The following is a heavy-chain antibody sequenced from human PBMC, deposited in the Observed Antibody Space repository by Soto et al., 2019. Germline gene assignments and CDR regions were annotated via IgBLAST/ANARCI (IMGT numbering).Heavy chain of an antibody. CDR3: TTVPALAAAVYRDY. V-gene: IGHV3-15*01. Sequence: LVRQAPGKGLEWVGRIKSKTDGGTTDYAAPVKGRFTISRDDSKNTLYLQMNSLKTEDTAVYYCTTVPALAAAVYRDYWGQGTLVTVSS. CDR2: IKSKTDGGTT. J-gene: IGHJ4*02. D-gene: IGHD6-13*01.